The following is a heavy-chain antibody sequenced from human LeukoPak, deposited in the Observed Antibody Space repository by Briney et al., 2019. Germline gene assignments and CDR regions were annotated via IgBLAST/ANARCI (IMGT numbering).Heavy chain of an antibody. CDR1: GFTFSSYA. CDR2: IKSKTDGGTT. Sequence: GGSLRLSCAASGFTFSSYAMNWVRQAPGKGLEWVGRIKSKTDGGTTDYAAPVKGRFTISRDDSKNTLYLQMNSLKTEDTAVYYCTTDERYSGSPDWGQGTLVTVSS. D-gene: IGHD1-26*01. V-gene: IGHV3-15*07. CDR3: TTDERYSGSPD. J-gene: IGHJ4*02.